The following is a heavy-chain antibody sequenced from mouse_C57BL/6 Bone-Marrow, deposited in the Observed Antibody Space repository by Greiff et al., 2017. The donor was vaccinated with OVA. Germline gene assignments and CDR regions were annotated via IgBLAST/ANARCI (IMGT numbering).Heavy chain of an antibody. D-gene: IGHD2-3*01. CDR3: AKIYDGYFLYAMDY. CDR1: GYTFTSYW. V-gene: IGHV1-55*01. CDR2: IYPGSGST. Sequence: VQLQQPGAELVKPGASVKMSCKASGYTFTSYWITWVKQRPGQGLEWIGDIYPGSGSTNYNEKFKSKATLTVDTSSSTAYMQLSSLTSEDSAVYYCAKIYDGYFLYAMDYWGQGTSVTVSA. J-gene: IGHJ4*01.